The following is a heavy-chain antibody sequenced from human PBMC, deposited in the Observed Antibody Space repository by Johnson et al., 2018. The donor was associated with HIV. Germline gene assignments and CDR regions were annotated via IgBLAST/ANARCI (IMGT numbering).Heavy chain of an antibody. J-gene: IGHJ3*02. CDR1: GFTFSSYA. CDR2: ISYGGTT. CDR3: SLSYSSSSNAFDI. D-gene: IGHD6-6*01. V-gene: IGHV3-49*04. Sequence: EQLVESGGGVVQPGRSLRLSCAASGFTFSSYAMPWVRQAPGNGLEWVAVISYGGTTEYAASVKGRFTISRDDSKSIAYLQMNSLKTEDTAVYYCSLSYSSSSNAFDIWGQGTMVTVSS.